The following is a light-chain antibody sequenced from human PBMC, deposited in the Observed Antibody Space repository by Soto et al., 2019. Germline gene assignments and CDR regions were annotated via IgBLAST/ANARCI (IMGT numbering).Light chain of an antibody. V-gene: IGKV3-20*01. CDR2: CAS. Sequence: DIVLTQSPGTLSLSPGERATLSCRASQSVSSTYLAWYQQKPGQAPRLLIYCASSRATAIPDRFSGSGSGTDFTLTISRLEPGVFAVYYCQQYGSSPLTFGQGTRVEI. CDR1: QSVSSTY. CDR3: QQYGSSPLT. J-gene: IGKJ1*01.